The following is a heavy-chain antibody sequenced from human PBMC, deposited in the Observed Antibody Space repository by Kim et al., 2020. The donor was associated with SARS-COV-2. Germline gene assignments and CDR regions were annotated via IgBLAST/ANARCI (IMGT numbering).Heavy chain of an antibody. V-gene: IGHV3-9*01. J-gene: IGHJ3*01. CDR2: ISGNSGSI. Sequence: GGSLRLSCAASGFTFDDYAMHWVRQAPGKGLEWVSGISGNSGSICYADSVKGRFSISRDNAKNSLYLQMNSLRAEDTAVYYCAKGTLRGYSGYDWGRQPEGFGLWGPGKIVNVS. CDR3: AKGTLRGYSGYDWGRQPEGFGL. D-gene: IGHD5-12*01. CDR1: GFTFDDYA.